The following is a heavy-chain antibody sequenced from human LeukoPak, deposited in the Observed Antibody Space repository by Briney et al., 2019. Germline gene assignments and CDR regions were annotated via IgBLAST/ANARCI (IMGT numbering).Heavy chain of an antibody. CDR2: ISAYNGNT. J-gene: IGHJ4*02. Sequence: SVAVSCKACCYTFTSYGLSSVGQAPGQGLEWMGWISAYNGNTNYAQKLQGRVTMTTDTSTSTAYMELRSLRSDDTAVYYCARDHDYSLDYWGQGTLVTVSS. CDR3: ARDHDYSLDY. D-gene: IGHD4-11*01. V-gene: IGHV1-18*01. CDR1: CYTFTSYG.